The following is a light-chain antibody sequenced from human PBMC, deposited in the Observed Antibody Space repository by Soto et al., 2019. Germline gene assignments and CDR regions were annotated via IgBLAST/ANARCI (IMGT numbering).Light chain of an antibody. J-gene: IGKJ2*02. CDR2: AAS. CDR1: QSISTY. CDR3: QQGYSNPRT. V-gene: IGKV1-39*01. Sequence: DIQLTQSPSSLSASVGDRVTITSRASQSISTYLNWYQQIPGKAPKLLIYAASTLQSGVPSRFSGGGSGTDFTLTISSLQPEDFATYFCQQGYSNPRTFGQGTKLEI.